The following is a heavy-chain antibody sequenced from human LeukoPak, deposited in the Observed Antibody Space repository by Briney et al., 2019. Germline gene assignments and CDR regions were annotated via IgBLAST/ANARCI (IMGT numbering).Heavy chain of an antibody. V-gene: IGHV4-4*02. D-gene: IGHD3-10*01. J-gene: IGHJ4*02. CDR2: IYHSGST. Sequence: PSGTLSLTCAVSGSSISSSNWWSWVRQPPGKGLEWIGEIYHSGSTNYNPSLKSRVTISVDTSKNQFSLKLSSVTAADTAVYYCARGGLWFGELFWDYWGQGTLVTVSS. CDR3: ARGGLWFGELFWDY. CDR1: GSSISSSNW.